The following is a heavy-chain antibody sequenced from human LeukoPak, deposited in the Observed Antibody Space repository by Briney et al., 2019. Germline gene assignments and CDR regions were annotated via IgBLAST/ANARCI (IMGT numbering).Heavy chain of an antibody. D-gene: IGHD3-22*01. J-gene: IGHJ5*02. Sequence: SQTLSFTCTVSGGSISSGDYYWSWIRQPPGKGLEWIAYMYYSGSTYYNPSLKSRVTMSADTSKNQLSLKLSSVTAADTAVYYCARPYYYDSRIDPWGQGILVTVSS. CDR3: ARPYYYDSRIDP. CDR1: GGSISSGDYY. V-gene: IGHV4-30-4*01. CDR2: MYYSGST.